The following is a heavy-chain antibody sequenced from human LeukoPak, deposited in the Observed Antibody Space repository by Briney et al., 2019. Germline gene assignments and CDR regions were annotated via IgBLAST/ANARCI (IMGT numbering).Heavy chain of an antibody. CDR2: IIPIFGTA. CDR1: GGTFSSYA. Sequence: ASVKVSCKASGGTFSSYAISWVRQAPGQGLEWMGGIIPIFGTANYAQKFQGRVTITADESTSTAYMELSSLRSEDTAVYYCARGETPGYATHYYYYHMDVWGKGTTVTVSS. V-gene: IGHV1-69*13. J-gene: IGHJ6*03. CDR3: ARGETPGYATHYYYYHMDV. D-gene: IGHD2-8*01.